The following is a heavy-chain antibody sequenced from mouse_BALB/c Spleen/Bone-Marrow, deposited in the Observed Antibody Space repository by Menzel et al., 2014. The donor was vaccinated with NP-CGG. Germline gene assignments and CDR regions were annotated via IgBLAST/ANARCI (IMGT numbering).Heavy chain of an antibody. CDR2: ISDGGSYT. CDR1: GFTFSDYY. J-gene: IGHJ3*01. CDR3: ARAWDYDRKGWFAY. Sequence: EVMLVESGGGLVKPGGSLKLSCAASGFTFSDYYMYWVRQTPEKRLEWVATISDGGSYTYYPDSVKGRFTNSRENAKNNLYRQMSSLKSEDTAMYYCARAWDYDRKGWFAYWGQGTLVTVSA. D-gene: IGHD2-4*01. V-gene: IGHV5-4*02.